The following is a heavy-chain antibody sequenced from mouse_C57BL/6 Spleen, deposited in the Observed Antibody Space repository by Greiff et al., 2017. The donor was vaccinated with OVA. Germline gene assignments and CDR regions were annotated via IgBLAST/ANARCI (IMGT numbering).Heavy chain of an antibody. V-gene: IGHV1-50*01. Sequence: QVQLKQPGAELVKPGASVKLSCKASGYTFTSYWMQWVKQRPGQGLEWIGEIDPSDSYTNYNQKFKGKATLTVDTSSSTAYMQLSSLTSEDSAVYYCARSSDGVDYWGQGTTLTVSS. CDR1: GYTFTSYW. CDR3: ARSSDGVDY. J-gene: IGHJ2*01. CDR2: IDPSDSYT. D-gene: IGHD1-2*01.